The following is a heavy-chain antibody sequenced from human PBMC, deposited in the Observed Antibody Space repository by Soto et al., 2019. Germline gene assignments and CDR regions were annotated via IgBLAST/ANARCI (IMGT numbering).Heavy chain of an antibody. Sequence: QVQLVQSGAEVKKPGASVKVSCKPSGYTFPSYGISWVRQAPGQGLEWLGWINVHNGNTKYAQRFQDRVTMTRDTSTSIAYMELRSLTSDDTAVYYCARDAVNWNDGMDDYFYCMDVWGQGTTVTVSS. CDR1: GYTFPSYG. V-gene: IGHV1-18*01. CDR2: INVHNGNT. D-gene: IGHD1-1*01. J-gene: IGHJ6*02. CDR3: ARDAVNWNDGMDDYFYCMDV.